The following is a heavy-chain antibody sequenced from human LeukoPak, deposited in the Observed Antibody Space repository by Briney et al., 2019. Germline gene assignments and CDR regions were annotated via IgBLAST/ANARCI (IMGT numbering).Heavy chain of an antibody. Sequence: GGSLRLSCAASGFTFNNAWMSWVRQAPGKGLEWVGRIKSKTDGGTTDYAAPVKGRFTISRDDSKNTLYLQMNSLRAEDTAVYYCAKDPRFLAVAATFDYWGQGTLVTVSS. CDR3: AKDPRFLAVAATFDY. J-gene: IGHJ4*02. V-gene: IGHV3-15*01. D-gene: IGHD6-19*01. CDR2: IKSKTDGGTT. CDR1: GFTFNNAW.